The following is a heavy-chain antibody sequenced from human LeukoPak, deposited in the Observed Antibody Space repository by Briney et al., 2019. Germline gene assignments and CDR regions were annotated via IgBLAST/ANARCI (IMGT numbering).Heavy chain of an antibody. CDR1: GGTFSSYA. D-gene: IGHD6-19*01. J-gene: IGHJ3*02. CDR3: AQTVADHNAFDI. V-gene: IGHV1-69*13. CDR2: IIPIFGTA. Sequence: SVKVSCKASGGTFSSYAISWVRQAPGQGLEWMGGIIPIFGTANYAQKFQGRVTITADESTSTAYMELSSLRSEDTAVYYCAQTVADHNAFDIWGQGTMVTVSS.